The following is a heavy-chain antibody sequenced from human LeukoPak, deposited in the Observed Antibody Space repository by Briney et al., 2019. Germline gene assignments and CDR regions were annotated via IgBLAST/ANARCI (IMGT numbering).Heavy chain of an antibody. V-gene: IGHV3-15*01. CDR1: GFTFGNAW. D-gene: IGHD4-23*01. CDR2: IKSKTDGGTI. Sequence: PGGSLRLSCAASGFTFGNAWMSWVRQAPGKGLEWVGRIKSKTDGGTIDYAAPVKGRLTISRDDSKNTLYLQMNSLKTEDTAMYYCTTDYGGGRWGQGALVTVSS. CDR3: TTDYGGGR. J-gene: IGHJ4*02.